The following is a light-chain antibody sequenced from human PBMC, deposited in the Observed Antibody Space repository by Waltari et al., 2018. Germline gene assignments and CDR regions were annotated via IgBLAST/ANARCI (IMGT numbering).Light chain of an antibody. V-gene: IGLV3-25*03. CDR3: QSADNSGTYWE. CDR1: ALPKQF. J-gene: IGLJ3*02. CDR2: KDT. Sequence: SHELTQPPSVSVSPGPTATTSCPRDALPKQFGYWYQQQPGQAPIPLIYKDTERPSGIPERFSGFSSGTTVTLTISGVQAEDEADYYCQSADNSGTYWEFGGGTKLTVL.